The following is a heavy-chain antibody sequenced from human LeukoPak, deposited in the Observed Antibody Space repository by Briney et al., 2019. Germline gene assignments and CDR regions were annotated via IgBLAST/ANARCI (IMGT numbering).Heavy chain of an antibody. CDR1: GGSISSGGYY. J-gene: IGHJ4*02. V-gene: IGHV4-31*03. Sequence: PSETLSLTCTVSGGSISSGGYYWSWIRQHPGKGLEWIGYIYYSGSTYYNPSLKSRVTISVDTSKNQFSLKLSSVTAADTAVYYCAREKETDGIDYWGQGTLVTVSS. CDR2: IYYSGST. D-gene: IGHD1-26*01. CDR3: AREKETDGIDY.